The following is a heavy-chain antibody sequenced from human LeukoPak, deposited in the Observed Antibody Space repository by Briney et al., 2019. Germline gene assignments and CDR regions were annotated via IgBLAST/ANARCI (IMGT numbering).Heavy chain of an antibody. V-gene: IGHV4-39*01. CDR1: GGSISNSSYY. J-gene: IGHJ4*02. Sequence: SETLSLTCTVSGGSISNSSYYWGWIRQPPGKGLEWIGSIYHSGSTYYNPSLKSRVTISVDTSKNQFSLKLSSVTAADTAVYYCARSVSAMPDYWGQGTLVTVSS. CDR2: IYHSGST. CDR3: ARSVSAMPDY. D-gene: IGHD2-2*01.